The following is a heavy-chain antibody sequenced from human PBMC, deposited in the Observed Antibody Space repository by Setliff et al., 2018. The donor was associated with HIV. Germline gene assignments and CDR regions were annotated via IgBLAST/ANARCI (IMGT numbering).Heavy chain of an antibody. J-gene: IGHJ6*03. Sequence: GGSLRLSCVASGFDFDQYAMHWVRQFPGKGLDWVAAISFDGAVNYSADSVRGRFIISRDNSKNTLYLQMSGLRAEDTALYFCAKVFRSYISRTHYYYLDVWGRGTMVTVS. CDR2: ISFDGAVN. D-gene: IGHD3-10*02. V-gene: IGHV3-30*15. CDR1: GFDFDQYA. CDR3: AKVFRSYISRTHYYYLDV.